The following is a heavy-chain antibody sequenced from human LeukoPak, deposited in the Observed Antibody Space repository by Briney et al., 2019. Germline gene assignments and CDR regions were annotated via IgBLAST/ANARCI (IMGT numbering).Heavy chain of an antibody. CDR3: ARDRIDFWSLSRENDAFDI. J-gene: IGHJ3*02. CDR2: IYYSEIT. V-gene: IGHV4-61*02. Sequence: TSETLSLTCTVSGGSISSSSYYWSWIRQPGGKGREWIGRIYYSEITNYHPSLKSRVTISVDTSKNQSSLKLSSVTAADTAVYYCARDRIDFWSLSRENDAFDIWGQGTMVTVSS. D-gene: IGHD3-3*01. CDR1: GGSISSSSYY.